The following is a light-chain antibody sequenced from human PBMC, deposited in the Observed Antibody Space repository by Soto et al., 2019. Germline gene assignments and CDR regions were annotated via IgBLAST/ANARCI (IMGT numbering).Light chain of an antibody. CDR2: DAS. CDR3: QQYNSYPWT. V-gene: IGKV1-5*01. J-gene: IGKJ1*01. Sequence: DIQMTQFPSTLSASVGYRVTITCRASQSISSRLAWYQQKPGKAPKLLIYDASSLESGVPSRFSGSGSGTEFTLTISSLQPDDFATYYCQQYNSYPWTFGQGTKVDIK. CDR1: QSISSR.